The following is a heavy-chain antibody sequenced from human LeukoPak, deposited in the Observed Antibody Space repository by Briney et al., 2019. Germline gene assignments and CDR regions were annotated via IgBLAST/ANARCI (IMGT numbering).Heavy chain of an antibody. CDR3: ARDPRIAVT. Sequence: GRSLRLSCAASGFTFDDYAMHWVRQAPGKGLEWVSGISWNSGSIGYADSVKGRFTISRDNAKNSLYLQMNSLRAEDTAVYYCARDPRIAVTWGQGTLVTVSS. D-gene: IGHD6-19*01. J-gene: IGHJ4*02. V-gene: IGHV3-9*01. CDR2: ISWNSGSI. CDR1: GFTFDDYA.